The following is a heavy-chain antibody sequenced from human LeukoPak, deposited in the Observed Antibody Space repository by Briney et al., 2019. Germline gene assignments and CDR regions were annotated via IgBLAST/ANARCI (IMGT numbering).Heavy chain of an antibody. D-gene: IGHD3-10*01. CDR3: ARSYGSGSYSKPPDY. Sequence: TSETLSLTCTVSGGSISNYFWSWIRQPPGKGLEWIGNIYYSGSTNYNPSLKSRVTISVDTSKNQFSLKLSSVTAADTAVYYCARSYGSGSYSKPPDYWGQGTLVTVSS. J-gene: IGHJ4*02. CDR1: GGSISNYF. V-gene: IGHV4-59*01. CDR2: IYYSGST.